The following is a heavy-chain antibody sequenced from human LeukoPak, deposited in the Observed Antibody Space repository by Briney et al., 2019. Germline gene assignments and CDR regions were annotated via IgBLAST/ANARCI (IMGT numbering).Heavy chain of an antibody. CDR2: IYYSGST. Sequence: SETLSLTCTVSGGSISSYYWSWIRQPPGKGLEWIGYIYYSGSTNYNPSLKSRVTISVDTSKNQFSLKLSSVTAADTAVYYCARHRRYDILTGYYGNWFDPWGQGTLVIVSS. J-gene: IGHJ5*01. CDR3: ARHRRYDILTGYYGNWFDP. D-gene: IGHD3-9*01. V-gene: IGHV4-59*08. CDR1: GGSISSYY.